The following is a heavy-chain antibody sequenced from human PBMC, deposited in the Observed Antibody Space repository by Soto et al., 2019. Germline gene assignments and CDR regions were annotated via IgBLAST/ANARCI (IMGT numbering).Heavy chain of an antibody. CDR2: INYSGNT. CDR1: GGPFSGYY. Sequence: QVQLQQWGAGLVKPSETLSLSYAVHGGPFSGYYWSWIRQPPGKGLEWIGEINYSGNTNYTPSLKSRVTISVDTSKKHFSMKQSSVTAADTAVYYCARGIGGTSDYWGQGTLVTVSP. J-gene: IGHJ4*02. V-gene: IGHV4-34*01. D-gene: IGHD2-15*01. CDR3: ARGIGGTSDY.